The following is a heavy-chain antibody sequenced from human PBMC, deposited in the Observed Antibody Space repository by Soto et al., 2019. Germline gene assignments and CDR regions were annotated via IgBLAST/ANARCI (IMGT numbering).Heavy chain of an antibody. V-gene: IGHV6-1*01. J-gene: IGHJ5*02. Sequence: SQTLSLTCAISGDSVSSNSAAWNWIRQSPSRGLEWLGRTYYRSKWYNDYAVSVKSRITINPDTSKNQFSLQLNSVTPEDTAVYYCARSSVVVTAIIDWFDPWGQGTLVTVSS. D-gene: IGHD2-21*02. CDR3: ARSSVVVTAIIDWFDP. CDR2: TYYRSKWYN. CDR1: GDSVSSNSAA.